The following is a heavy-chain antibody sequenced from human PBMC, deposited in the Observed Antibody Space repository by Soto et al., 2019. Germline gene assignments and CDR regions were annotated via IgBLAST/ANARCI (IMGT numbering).Heavy chain of an antibody. CDR3: AIVVWDGYSSCWSNLGY. CDR2: INPNGGST. CDR1: GYTFTSYY. D-gene: IGHD6-19*01. J-gene: IGHJ4*02. V-gene: IGHV1-46*01. Sequence: QVQLVQSGAEVKKPGASVKVSCKASGYTFTSYYMHWVRQAPGQGLAWMGIINPNGGSTSYAQKFQGGVSMARHTCTSTVFKVLSSLRSEKRAVYCCAIVVWDGYSSCWSNLGYWGQGTRVTVSS.